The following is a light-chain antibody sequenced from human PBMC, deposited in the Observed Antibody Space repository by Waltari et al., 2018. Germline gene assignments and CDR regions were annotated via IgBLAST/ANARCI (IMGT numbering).Light chain of an antibody. J-gene: IGLJ3*02. CDR1: SSDVGGYEY. CDR2: EVS. Sequence: QSALTQPPSASGSPGQSVTISCTGTSSDVGGYEYVSWYQHHPGKAPKLMIYEVSKRPSGVPDRFSGSKSGNPASRTVSGLQAEDEGDYYCSSYAGGSTLGVFGGGTKLTVL. CDR3: SSYAGGSTLGV. V-gene: IGLV2-8*01.